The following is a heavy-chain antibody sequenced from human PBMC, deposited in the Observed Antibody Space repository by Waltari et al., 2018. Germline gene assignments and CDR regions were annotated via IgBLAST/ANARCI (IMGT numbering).Heavy chain of an antibody. J-gene: IGHJ5*02. V-gene: IGHV4-39*01. CDR2: IYYRGRV. Sequence: QLQLQESGPGLVRPSETLSLTCSVAGGSMSSGSFYWGWIRQSPGKGFEWIGSIYYRGRVDYKPTLKSRVTISGDTSMNQFSLELSSVTAADTAVYYCARHWKKSGYRFDPWGQGTLVTVSS. CDR1: GGSMSSGSFY. CDR3: ARHWKKSGYRFDP. D-gene: IGHD5-12*01.